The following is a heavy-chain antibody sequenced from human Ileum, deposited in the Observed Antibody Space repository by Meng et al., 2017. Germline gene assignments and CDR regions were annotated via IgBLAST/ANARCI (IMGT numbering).Heavy chain of an antibody. CDR2: TYYRSNWYS. V-gene: IGHV6-1*01. D-gene: IGHD3-3*01. CDR1: GGSFSSNIAA. J-gene: IGHJ4*02. Sequence: QVQRQSPGPGLVKPSRTLSLTGAASGGSFSSNIAAWNWIRQSPLRGLEWLGRTYYRSNWYSEYAVSVKSRISITPDTSKNQFSLQMNSVTPEDTAVYYCASGSGSLDYWGPGTLVTVSS. CDR3: ASGSGSLDY.